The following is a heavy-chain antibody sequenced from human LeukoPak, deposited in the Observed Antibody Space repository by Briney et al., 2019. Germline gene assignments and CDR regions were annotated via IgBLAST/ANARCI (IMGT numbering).Heavy chain of an antibody. V-gene: IGHV4-30-4*08. CDR2: IYCTGTT. J-gene: IGHJ4*02. CDR1: GGSINSCDYN. CDR3: AREKNYGDYGTY. Sequence: SQTLSLTCSVSGGSINSCDYNWSWIRQPPGKGLEWIGFIYCTGTTYHNPSLKSQVTISVDTSKNQFSLHLSPVTVADTAVYYCAREKNYGDYGTYWGQGTLVTVSS. D-gene: IGHD4-17*01.